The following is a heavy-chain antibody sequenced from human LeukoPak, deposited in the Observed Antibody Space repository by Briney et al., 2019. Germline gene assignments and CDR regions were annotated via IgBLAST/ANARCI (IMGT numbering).Heavy chain of an antibody. CDR3: ARVLGYSGSPLATSLGY. Sequence: GGSLRHSCAASGFTFSNYNLNWVRQAPGKGLEWVSSINSSTTYIYYADSVKGRFTISRDNAKNSLYLQMNSLRAEDTAVYYCARVLGYSGSPLATSLGYWGQGTLVTVSS. D-gene: IGHD1-26*01. J-gene: IGHJ4*02. CDR2: INSSTTYI. CDR1: GFTFSNYN. V-gene: IGHV3-21*01.